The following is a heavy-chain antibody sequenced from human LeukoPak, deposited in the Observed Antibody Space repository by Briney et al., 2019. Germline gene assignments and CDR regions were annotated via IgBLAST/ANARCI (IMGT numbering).Heavy chain of an antibody. Sequence: GGSPRLSCAASGFTVITNDMTWVRQAPGKGLEWVSVLYSDGNTKYADSVQGRFTISRDNSKNTLYLEMNSLNPDDTAVYYCARGVEPLAANTLAYWGQGTLVTVSS. J-gene: IGHJ4*02. CDR3: ARGVEPLAANTLAY. CDR2: LYSDGNT. CDR1: GFTVITND. V-gene: IGHV3-53*01. D-gene: IGHD1-14*01.